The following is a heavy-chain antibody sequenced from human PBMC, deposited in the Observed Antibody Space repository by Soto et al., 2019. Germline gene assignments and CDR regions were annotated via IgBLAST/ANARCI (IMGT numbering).Heavy chain of an antibody. J-gene: IGHJ5*02. CDR3: TSSDGRS. CDR1: GGSISRYY. Sequence: QVQLQESGPGLVKPSETLSLTCTVSGGSISRYYWSWIRPPPGKGLEWIGYIYYSGSTNYNPSLKSRVTISVDTSKNQFSLKLSSVTAADTAVYYCTSSDGRSWGQGTLVTVSS. V-gene: IGHV4-59*01. CDR2: IYYSGST.